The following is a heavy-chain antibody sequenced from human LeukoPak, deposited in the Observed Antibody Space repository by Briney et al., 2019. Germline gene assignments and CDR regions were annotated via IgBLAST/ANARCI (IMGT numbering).Heavy chain of an antibody. V-gene: IGHV5-51*01. J-gene: IGHJ5*02. CDR1: GYSFTSYW. CDR2: IYPGDSDT. CDR3: ARHKRYRSSLGSLDP. D-gene: IGHD3-16*02. Sequence: GESLKISCKGSGYSFTSYWIGWVRQMPGKGLGWMGIIYPGDSDTRYSPSFQGQVTISADKSISTAYLQWSSLKASDTAMYYCARHKRYRSSLGSLDPWGQGTLVTVSS.